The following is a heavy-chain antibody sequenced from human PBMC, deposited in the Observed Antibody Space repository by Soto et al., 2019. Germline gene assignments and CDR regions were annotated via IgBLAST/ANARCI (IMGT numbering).Heavy chain of an antibody. Sequence: PWGSLRLSCSASGFTCSSYAIHWFRQAPGKGLEWVAVISRDGTNKYYEDSVKGRFTISRDNSRNTLYLQMNSLRHEDAAVYYCARSRSGAVADSFDFWGQGTLVTVSS. V-gene: IGHV3-30*04. J-gene: IGHJ4*02. CDR1: GFTCSSYA. CDR2: ISRDGTNK. D-gene: IGHD3-10*01. CDR3: ARSRSGAVADSFDF.